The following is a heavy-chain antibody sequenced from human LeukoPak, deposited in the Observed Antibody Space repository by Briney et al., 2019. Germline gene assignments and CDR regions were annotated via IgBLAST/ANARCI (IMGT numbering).Heavy chain of an antibody. CDR1: GLTFRNYA. V-gene: IGHV3-23*01. J-gene: IGHJ4*02. CDR2: ICANDGNT. D-gene: IGHD2-15*01. Sequence: GGSLRLSCAASGLTFRNYAMSWVRQAPGKGLEWVSVICANDGNTYYADAVKGRFTISRDNSKGTLYLQMDSLRAEDTAVYYCAKGSGSSCYSPCDYWGQEILVTVSS. CDR3: AKGSGSSCYSPCDY.